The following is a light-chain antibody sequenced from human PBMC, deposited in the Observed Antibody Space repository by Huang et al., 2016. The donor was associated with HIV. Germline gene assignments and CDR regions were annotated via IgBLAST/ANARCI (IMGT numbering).Light chain of an antibody. V-gene: IGKV1D-13*01. J-gene: IGKJ4*01. CDR1: QGISNT. Sequence: QLNQSPSSLSASVGDRVTITCRASQGISNTLAWYQQKPGKAPKLLIYDASSLQTGAPARFSGSGSGTDFTLTISSLQPEDCATYYCQQFNHYPLTFGGGTKVEIE. CDR3: QQFNHYPLT. CDR2: DAS.